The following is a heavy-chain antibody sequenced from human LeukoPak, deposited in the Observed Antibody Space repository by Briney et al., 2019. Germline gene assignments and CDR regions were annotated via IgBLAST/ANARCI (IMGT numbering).Heavy chain of an antibody. Sequence: SETLSLTCTVSGGSISSYYWSWIRQPAGKGLEWIGRIYTSGSTNYNPSLKSRVTMSVDTSKNQFSLKLSSVTAADTAVYYCARRLSSSSWYSWFDSWGQGTLVTVSS. J-gene: IGHJ5*01. V-gene: IGHV4-4*07. CDR3: ARRLSSSSWYSWFDS. CDR1: GGSISSYY. CDR2: IYTSGST. D-gene: IGHD6-13*01.